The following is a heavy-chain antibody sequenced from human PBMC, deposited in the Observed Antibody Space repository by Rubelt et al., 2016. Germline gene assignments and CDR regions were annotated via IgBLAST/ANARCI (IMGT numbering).Heavy chain of an antibody. D-gene: IGHD3-9*01. J-gene: IGHJ3*02. V-gene: IGHV7-4-1*02. Sequence: QVQLVQSGSELKKPGASVKVSCKASGYTFTSYAMNWVRQAPGQGLEWMGWINTNTGNPTYAQGFTGRFVFSLDTSVSTAYLQISSLKAEDTALYYCARDGYYDILTGYYSQDAFDIWGQGTMVTVSS. CDR1: GYTFTSYA. CDR3: ARDGYYDILTGYYSQDAFDI. CDR2: INTNTGNP.